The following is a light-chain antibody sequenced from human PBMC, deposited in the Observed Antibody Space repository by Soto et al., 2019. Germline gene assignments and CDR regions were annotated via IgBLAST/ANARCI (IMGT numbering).Light chain of an antibody. V-gene: IGLV6-57*04. CDR3: QSYDSAAFVV. CDR2: EDD. Sequence: NFLLTQPHSVSGSPGKTVTISCTRSSGRIASNYVQWYQQRPGSVPTIVIYEDDQRLSGVPDRFSGSVDSSPNSASLIISGLKSEDEADYYCQSYDSAAFVVFGGGTKLTVL. CDR1: SGRIASNY. J-gene: IGLJ2*01.